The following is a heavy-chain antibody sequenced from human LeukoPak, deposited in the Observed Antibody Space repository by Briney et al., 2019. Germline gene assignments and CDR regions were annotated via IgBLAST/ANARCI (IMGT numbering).Heavy chain of an antibody. V-gene: IGHV1-2*02. J-gene: IGHJ4*02. Sequence: ASVKVSCKASGYTFTGYYMHWVRQAPGQGLEWMGWINPNSGGTNYAQKFQGRVTMTRDTSISTAYMELSRLRSDDTAVYYCARDPSGGFGELSPDYWGQGTLVTVSS. CDR2: INPNSGGT. CDR3: ARDPSGGFGELSPDY. D-gene: IGHD3-10*01. CDR1: GYTFTGYY.